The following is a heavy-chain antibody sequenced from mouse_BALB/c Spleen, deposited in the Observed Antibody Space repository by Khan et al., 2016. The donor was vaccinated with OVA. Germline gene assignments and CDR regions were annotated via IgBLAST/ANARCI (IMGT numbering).Heavy chain of an antibody. CDR3: VRGRSY. Sequence: EVQLQESGPGLVKPSQSLSLTCTVTGYSITSDYAWNWIRQFPGNRLEWMGYINYSGSTSKKPSPQSRMSITRDTSKNQIFLQLNSVTTEDTATYYCVRGRSYWGQGTLVTVSA. CDR2: INYSGST. V-gene: IGHV3-2*02. J-gene: IGHJ3*01. CDR1: GYSITSDYA.